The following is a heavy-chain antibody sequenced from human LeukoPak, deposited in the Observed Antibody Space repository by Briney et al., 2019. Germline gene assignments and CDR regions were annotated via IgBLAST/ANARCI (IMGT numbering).Heavy chain of an antibody. Sequence: SETLSLTRTVSGGSISSHYWSWIRQPPGKGLEWIGEIIHSGSTTYNPSLKSRVTISVDTSKNQFSLKLSSVTAADTAVYYCARFSGRNWFDPWGQGTLVTVSS. V-gene: IGHV4-34*12. CDR1: GGSISSHY. CDR3: ARFSGRNWFDP. CDR2: IIHSGST. J-gene: IGHJ5*02. D-gene: IGHD1-26*01.